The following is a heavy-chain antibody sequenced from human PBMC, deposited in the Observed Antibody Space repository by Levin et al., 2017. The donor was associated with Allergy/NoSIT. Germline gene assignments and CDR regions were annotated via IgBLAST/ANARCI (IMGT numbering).Heavy chain of an antibody. CDR3: ARGRNYGDYRDLDP. V-gene: IGHV4-30-2*01. CDR1: GASITSGGFS. D-gene: IGHD4-17*01. Sequence: SCAVSGASITSGGFSWNWFRQATGKGLEWMGYISHSGTTYYNPSLKTRVAISVDRSLNQFSLRLTSVTAADTAVYYCARGRNYGDYRDLDPWGQGTLVTVSS. J-gene: IGHJ5*02. CDR2: ISHSGTT.